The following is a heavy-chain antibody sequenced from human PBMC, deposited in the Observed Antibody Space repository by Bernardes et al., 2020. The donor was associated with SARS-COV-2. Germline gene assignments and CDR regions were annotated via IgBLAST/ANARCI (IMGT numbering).Heavy chain of an antibody. J-gene: IGHJ2*01. CDR3: ARGGGKAATGPQWYFDL. V-gene: IGHV1-2*02. D-gene: IGHD6-13*01. CDR1: GYTFTGYF. CDR2: INPNTGGT. Sequence: ASVKVSCKASGYTFTGYFIHWVRQAPGQSLEWMGWINPNTGGTNYAQKFQGRVTMTTDTSTSTAYIELRSLTSDDTAVYYCARGGGKAATGPQWYFDLWGRGTLVTVSS.